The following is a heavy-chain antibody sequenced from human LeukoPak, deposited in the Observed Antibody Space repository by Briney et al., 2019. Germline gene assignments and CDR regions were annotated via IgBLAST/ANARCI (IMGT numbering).Heavy chain of an antibody. D-gene: IGHD3-10*01. CDR2: IYYSGST. Sequence: PSQTLSLTCTVPGGSISSGDYYWSWIRQPPGKGLEWIGYIYYSGSTYYNPSPKSRVTISVDTSKNQFSLKLSSVTAADTAVYYCARAVIGVRGVILSLYDAFDIWGQGTMVTVSS. J-gene: IGHJ3*02. CDR1: GGSISSGDYY. V-gene: IGHV4-30-4*01. CDR3: ARAVIGVRGVILSLYDAFDI.